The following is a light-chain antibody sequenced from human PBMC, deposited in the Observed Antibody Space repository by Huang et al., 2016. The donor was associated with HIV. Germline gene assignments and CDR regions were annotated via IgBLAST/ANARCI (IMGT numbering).Light chain of an antibody. V-gene: IGKV3-20*01. CDR3: HHYGGSSWT. J-gene: IGKJ1*01. Sequence: DIVLTQSPGTLSLSPGRGATLSCRASQSVSTYYLAWYQQKPGQAPRLLIHGTSTRAPGIPDRFSGSGSGTDFTLTISGLEPEDSAVYYCHHYGGSSWTFGLGTKVEIK. CDR1: QSVSTYY. CDR2: GTS.